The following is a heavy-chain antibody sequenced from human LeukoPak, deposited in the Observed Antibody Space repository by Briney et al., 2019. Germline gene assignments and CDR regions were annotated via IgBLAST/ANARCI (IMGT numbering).Heavy chain of an antibody. CDR2: FDPEDGET. CDR1: GGTFSSYA. Sequence: ASVKVSCKASGGTFSSYAISWVRQAPGKGLEWMGGFDPEDGETIYAQKFQGRVTMTEDTSTDTAYMELSSLRSEDTAVYYCGSGQWLVGVFYWGQGTLVTVSS. J-gene: IGHJ4*02. CDR3: GSGQWLVGVFY. D-gene: IGHD6-19*01. V-gene: IGHV1-24*01.